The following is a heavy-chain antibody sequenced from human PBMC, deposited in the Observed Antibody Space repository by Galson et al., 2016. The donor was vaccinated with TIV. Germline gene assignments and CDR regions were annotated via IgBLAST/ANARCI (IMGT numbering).Heavy chain of an antibody. J-gene: IGHJ4*02. D-gene: IGHD2-15*01. CDR3: AKFRTWDILGHFDY. CDR2: IGGIGVNT. V-gene: IGHV3-23*01. CDR1: GFAFSGYA. Sequence: SLRLSCAASGFAFSGYAMSWVRQAPGKGLEWVSSIGGIGVNTYYADSVRGRFTISRDNSKNTLYLQMNSLRVEDTAVYYCAKFRTWDILGHFDYWGQEILVTVSS.